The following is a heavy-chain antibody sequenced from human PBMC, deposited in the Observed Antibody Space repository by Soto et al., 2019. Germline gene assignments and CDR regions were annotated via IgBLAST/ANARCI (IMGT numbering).Heavy chain of an antibody. Sequence: QVQLQESGPGLVKPSGPLSLTCAVSSGSISSAHWWNWVREPPGQGLEWIGEIDHSGSTNYNPSLKTRVTVSVDKTMNQFSLKLPSVTAAEAAVYYCATNSYYSLGVWGQGTTVTVSS. CDR2: IDHSGST. CDR3: ATNSYYSLGV. J-gene: IGHJ6*02. CDR1: SGSISSAHW. V-gene: IGHV4-4*02.